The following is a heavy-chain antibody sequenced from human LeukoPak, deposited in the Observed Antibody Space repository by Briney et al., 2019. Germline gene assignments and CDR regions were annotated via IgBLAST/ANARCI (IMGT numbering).Heavy chain of an antibody. CDR3: AKDRREYSYGSFDY. J-gene: IGHJ4*02. CDR2: ISYDGSNK. D-gene: IGHD5-18*01. V-gene: IGHV3-30*18. Sequence: PGRSLRLSCAASGFTFSSYGMHWDRQAPGKGLEWVAVISYDGSNKYYADSVKGRFTISRDNSKSTLYLQMNSLRAEDTAVYYCAKDRREYSYGSFDYWGQGTLVTVSS. CDR1: GFTFSSYG.